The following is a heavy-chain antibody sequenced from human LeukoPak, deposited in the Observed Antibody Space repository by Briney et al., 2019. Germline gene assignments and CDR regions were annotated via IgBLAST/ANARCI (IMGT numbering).Heavy chain of an antibody. Sequence: SETLSLTCAVYGGSFSGYYWSWIRQPPGKGLEWIGEINHSGSTNYNPSLKSRVTISVDTSKNQFSLRLSSVTAADTAVYYCARRYRSSTSCYFDFDYWGQGTLVTVSS. V-gene: IGHV4-34*01. CDR2: INHSGST. J-gene: IGHJ4*02. CDR1: GGSFSGYY. D-gene: IGHD2-2*01. CDR3: ARRYRSSTSCYFDFDY.